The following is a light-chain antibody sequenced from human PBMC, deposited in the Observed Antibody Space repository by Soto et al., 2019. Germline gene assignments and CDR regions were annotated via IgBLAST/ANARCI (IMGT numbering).Light chain of an antibody. V-gene: IGLV2-14*03. Sequence: HSVLTQPASVSGSPGQSITISCTGASSDVGGYNYVSWYQHHPGKAPKLMIYDVNNRPSGVSNRFSGSKSGNTASLIISGLQAEDEADYYCTSYTSTSTLWVFGGGTKLTVL. CDR1: SSDVGGYNY. J-gene: IGLJ3*02. CDR3: TSYTSTSTLWV. CDR2: DVN.